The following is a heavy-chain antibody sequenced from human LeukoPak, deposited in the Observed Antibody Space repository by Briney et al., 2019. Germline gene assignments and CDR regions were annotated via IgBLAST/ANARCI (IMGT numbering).Heavy chain of an antibody. J-gene: IGHJ4*02. CDR1: GFTFSSYA. Sequence: GGSLRLSCAASGFTFSSYAMHWVRQAPGKGLEWVAVISYGVSNKYYADSVKGRFTITRDNSNNTLYLQMNSLRPEDTAVYYCARRPAQYFDSWGQGTLVTVSS. V-gene: IGHV3-30-3*01. CDR2: ISYGVSNK. CDR3: ARRPAQYFDS.